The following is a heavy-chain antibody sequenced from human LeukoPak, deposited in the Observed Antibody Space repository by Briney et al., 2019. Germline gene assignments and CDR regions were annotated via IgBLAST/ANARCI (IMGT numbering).Heavy chain of an antibody. CDR3: ARWTTTFLDY. Sequence: ASVKVSCKASGYTFTNYYIHWVRQAPGHGLEWMGISNPSGDSTNYAQKFQGRVTMTRDTSTSTVYMDLSSLRSEDTAVYYCARWTTTFLDYWGQGTLVTVSS. CDR1: GYTFTNYY. J-gene: IGHJ4*02. CDR2: SNPSGDST. D-gene: IGHD1-1*01. V-gene: IGHV1-46*01.